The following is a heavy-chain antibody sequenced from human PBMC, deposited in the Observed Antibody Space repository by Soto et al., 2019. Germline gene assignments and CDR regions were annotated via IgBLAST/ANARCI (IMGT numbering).Heavy chain of an antibody. J-gene: IGHJ5*02. D-gene: IGHD6-6*01. CDR1: GGSISSSSYY. V-gene: IGHV4-39*07. CDR2: IYYSGST. CDR3: ARARVAALDSGWFDP. Sequence: SETLSLTCTVSGGSISSSSYYWGWIRQPPGKGLEWIGSIYYSGSTYYNPSLKSRVTISVDTSKNQFSLKLSSVTAADTAVYYCARARVAALDSGWFDPWGQGTLVTVSS.